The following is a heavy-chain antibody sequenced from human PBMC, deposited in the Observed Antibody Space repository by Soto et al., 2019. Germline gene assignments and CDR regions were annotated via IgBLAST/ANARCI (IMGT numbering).Heavy chain of an antibody. Sequence: GASVKVSCKASGYTFTSYAMHWVGQAPGQRLEWMGWINAGNGNTKYSQKFQGRVTITRDTSASTAYMELSRLRSEDTAVYYCARARRYYYYGMDVWGQGTTVTVSS. CDR3: ARARRYYYYGMDV. CDR2: INAGNGNT. CDR1: GYTFTSYA. V-gene: IGHV1-3*01. J-gene: IGHJ6*02.